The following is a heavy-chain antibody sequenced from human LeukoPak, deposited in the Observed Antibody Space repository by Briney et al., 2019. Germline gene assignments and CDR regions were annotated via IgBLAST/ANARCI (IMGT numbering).Heavy chain of an antibody. CDR3: AKSQWGPRSDAFDI. D-gene: IGHD1-26*01. CDR2: ISYDGSNE. CDR1: GFTLSRYS. J-gene: IGHJ3*02. V-gene: IGHV3-30*18. Sequence: PGGSLRLSCAASGFTLSRYSINWVRQAPGKGLEWVAIISYDGSNEYYADSVKGRFTISRDNSKNTLYLQMNSLRAEDTAVYYCAKSQWGPRSDAFDIWGQGTMVTVSS.